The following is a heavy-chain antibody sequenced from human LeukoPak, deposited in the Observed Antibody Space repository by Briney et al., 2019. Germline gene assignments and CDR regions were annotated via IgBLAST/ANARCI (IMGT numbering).Heavy chain of an antibody. J-gene: IGHJ4*02. V-gene: IGHV1-18*01. Sequence: ASVKLSFTSSGYTFTSYGISWVRQSPGRGLEWMGWISAYNGNTNYAQKLQGRVTMTTDTSTSTAYMELRSLRSDDTAVYYCARDWGPYYYDSSGYYLYYWGQGTLVTVSS. CDR1: GYTFTSYG. CDR3: ARDWGPYYYDSSGYYLYY. CDR2: ISAYNGNT. D-gene: IGHD3-22*01.